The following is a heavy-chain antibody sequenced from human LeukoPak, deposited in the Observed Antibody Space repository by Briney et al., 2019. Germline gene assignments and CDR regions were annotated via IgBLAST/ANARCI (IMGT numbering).Heavy chain of an antibody. Sequence: SETLSLTCTVSGGSISSSSYFWGWIRQPPGKGLEWIGSIYYSGSTYYNPSLKSRVTISVDTSKNQFSLKLSPVTAADTAVYYCARRGVKRITMVRGVTFDYWGQGTLVTVSS. J-gene: IGHJ4*02. CDR3: ARRGVKRITMVRGVTFDY. D-gene: IGHD3-10*01. CDR2: IYYSGST. V-gene: IGHV4-39*01. CDR1: GGSISSSSYF.